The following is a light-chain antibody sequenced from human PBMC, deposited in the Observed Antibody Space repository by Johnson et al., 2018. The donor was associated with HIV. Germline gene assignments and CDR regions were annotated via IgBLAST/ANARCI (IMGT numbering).Light chain of an antibody. J-gene: IGLJ1*01. CDR1: SSNIGNNY. CDR3: GTWDSSLSAGLYA. Sequence: QSVLTQPPSVSAAPGQKVTISCSGSSSNIGNNYVSWYQQLPGTAPKLLIYENNKRPSGIPDRFSGSKSGTSATLGITGLQTGDEADYYCGTWDSSLSAGLYAFGTGTNVTVL. CDR2: ENN. V-gene: IGLV1-51*02.